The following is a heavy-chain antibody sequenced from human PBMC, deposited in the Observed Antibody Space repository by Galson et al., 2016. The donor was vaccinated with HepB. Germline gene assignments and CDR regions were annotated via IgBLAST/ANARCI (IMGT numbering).Heavy chain of an antibody. V-gene: IGHV1-18*01. J-gene: IGHJ4*02. CDR1: GYSFITYG. Sequence: QSGAEVKKPGESLKISCKASGYSFITYGISWVRQAPGQGLEWMGWINGYNDKTQYDRGLQGRVTMTTDAYTTTAYMELRNLRSDDTAVYYCARCLLGAQCDYFDYWGQGTLVTVSS. D-gene: IGHD1-26*01. CDR2: INGYNDKT. CDR3: ARCLLGAQCDYFDY.